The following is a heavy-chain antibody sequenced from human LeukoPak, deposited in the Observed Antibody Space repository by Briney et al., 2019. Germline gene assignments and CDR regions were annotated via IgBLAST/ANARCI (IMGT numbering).Heavy chain of an antibody. CDR2: IRGSGDNT. D-gene: IGHD6-19*01. CDR1: GFTFSGYT. J-gene: IGHJ3*01. Sequence: GGSLRLSCAASGFTFSGYTMNWVRQAPDKGLEWVSSIRGSGDNTFYADSVKGRFTISSDNSKNTLYLQMHSLSREDTAISSCARRGGSTGWGAFDFWGHGTMVTVSS. V-gene: IGHV3-23*01. CDR3: ARRGGSTGWGAFDF.